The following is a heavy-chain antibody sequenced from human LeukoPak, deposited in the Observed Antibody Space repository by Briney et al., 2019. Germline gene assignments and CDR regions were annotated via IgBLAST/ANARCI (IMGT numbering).Heavy chain of an antibody. D-gene: IGHD3-10*01. J-gene: IGHJ4*02. CDR2: ISSSSSYI. V-gene: IGHV3-21*01. CDR3: ASTNYYGSGSYLDY. CDR1: GFTFSSYS. Sequence: PGGSLRLSCAASGFTFSSYSVNWVRQAPGKGLEWASSISSSSSYIYYADSVKGRFTISRDNAKNSLYLQMNSLRAEDTAVYYCASTNYYGSGSYLDYWGQGTLVTVSS.